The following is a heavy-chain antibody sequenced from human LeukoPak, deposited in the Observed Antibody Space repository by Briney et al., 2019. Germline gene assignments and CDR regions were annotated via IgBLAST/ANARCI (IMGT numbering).Heavy chain of an antibody. CDR2: INIKTRNP. CDR1: GYTFTRYA. CDR3: ARCGNSPGNWFDP. J-gene: IGHJ5*02. Sequence: GASVKVSCKASGYTFTRYAVNWVRQAPGQGLEWMGWINIKTRNPTYAQGFTGRFAFSLDTSVTTAYLQISSLKDEDTAVYYCARCGNSPGNWFDPWGQGTLVTVSS. V-gene: IGHV7-4-1*02. D-gene: IGHD4-23*01.